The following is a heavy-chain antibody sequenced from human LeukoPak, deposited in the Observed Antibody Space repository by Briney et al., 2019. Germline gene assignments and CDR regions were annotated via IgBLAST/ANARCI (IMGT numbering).Heavy chain of an antibody. V-gene: IGHV1-69*13. J-gene: IGHJ4*02. CDR3: ARRSGYCSSTSCPDWNY. CDR2: IIPIFGTA. Sequence: RVASVKVSCKASGGTFSSYAISWVRQAPGQGLEWMGGIIPIFGTANYAQKFQGRVTITADESTSTAYMELSSLRSEDTAVYYCARRSGYCSSTSCPDWNYWGQGTLVTVSP. CDR1: GGTFSSYA. D-gene: IGHD2-2*01.